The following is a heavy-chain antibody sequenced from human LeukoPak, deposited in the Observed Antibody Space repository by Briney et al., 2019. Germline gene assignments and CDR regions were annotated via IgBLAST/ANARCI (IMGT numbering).Heavy chain of an antibody. CDR1: GLTFTNAW. V-gene: IGHV3-15*01. Sequence: GGSLRLSCATSGLTFTNAWMSWFRQAPGKGLEWVGRIKSKTDGGTSDYAAPVQGRFTISRDDSKNTLYLQMNSLRAEDTAVYYCVFLSSGWYDALFEDYWGQGTLVTVSS. D-gene: IGHD6-19*01. CDR3: VFLSSGWYDALFEDY. CDR2: IKSKTDGGTS. J-gene: IGHJ4*02.